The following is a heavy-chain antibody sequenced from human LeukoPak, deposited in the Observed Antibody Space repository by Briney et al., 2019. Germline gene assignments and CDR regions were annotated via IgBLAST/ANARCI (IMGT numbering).Heavy chain of an antibody. CDR2: ISSSSSYI. Sequence: PGGSLRLSCAASGFTFSSYSMNWVRQAPGKVLEGVSSISSSSSYIYYADSVKGRFTISRDNAKNSLYLQMYSLRAEDTAVYYCARERPGSASAFEYWGQGTLVTVSS. V-gene: IGHV3-21*01. CDR1: GFTFSSYS. J-gene: IGHJ4*02. D-gene: IGHD6-25*01. CDR3: ARERPGSASAFEY.